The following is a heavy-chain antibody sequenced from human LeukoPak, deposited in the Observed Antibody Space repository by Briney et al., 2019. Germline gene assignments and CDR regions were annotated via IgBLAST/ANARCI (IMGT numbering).Heavy chain of an antibody. CDR3: AKAVAGINTFDY. J-gene: IGHJ4*02. CDR2: INSDGSST. Sequence: GGSLRLSCAASGFTFSRYWMQWVRQAPGKGLVWVSRINSDGSSTNYADSVKGRFTISRDSAKNTLYLQMNSLRAEDTAVYYCAKAVAGINTFDYWGQGTLVTVSS. CDR1: GFTFSRYW. D-gene: IGHD6-19*01. V-gene: IGHV3-74*01.